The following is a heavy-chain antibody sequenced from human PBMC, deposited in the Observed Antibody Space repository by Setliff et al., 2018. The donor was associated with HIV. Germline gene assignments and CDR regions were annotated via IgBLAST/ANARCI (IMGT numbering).Heavy chain of an antibody. CDR2: ISAYNGDT. Sequence: ASVKVSCKASGCTFTSYGINWVRQAPGQGLEWMGWISAYNGDTHYAQKLQGRVTMTTDTSTTTAYMELRSLRSDDTAMYFCARKGQQLPIDYWGQGTLVTVSS. V-gene: IGHV1-18*01. CDR3: ARKGQQLPIDY. CDR1: GCTFTSYG. D-gene: IGHD6-13*01. J-gene: IGHJ4*02.